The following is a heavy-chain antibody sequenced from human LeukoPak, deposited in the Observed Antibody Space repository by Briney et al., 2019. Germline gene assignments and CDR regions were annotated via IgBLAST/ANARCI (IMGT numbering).Heavy chain of an antibody. Sequence: GGSLRLSCAASGFTFSNAWMSWVRQAPGKGLEWVGRIKSVADGGTTDYAAPVKDRFTISRDDSKNTLYLQMNSLKTEDTAVYYCTTAPAAADYWGQGTLVTVSS. CDR1: GFTFSNAW. J-gene: IGHJ4*02. V-gene: IGHV3-15*01. CDR3: TTAPAAADY. D-gene: IGHD6-25*01. CDR2: IKSVADGGTT.